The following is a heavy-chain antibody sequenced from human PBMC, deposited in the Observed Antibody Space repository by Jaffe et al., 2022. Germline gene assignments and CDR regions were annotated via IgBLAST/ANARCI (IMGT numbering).Heavy chain of an antibody. D-gene: IGHD3-10*01. Sequence: EVQLVESGGGLVQPGGSLRLSCAASGFTFSYYWMHWVRQAPGKGLEWVSRIKVDGSTTNYADSVKGRFTISRDNAENTLYLQMTSLRAEDTAVYYCARVALGSYNWFDPWGQGTLVTVSS. CDR3: ARVALGSYNWFDP. J-gene: IGHJ5*02. V-gene: IGHV3-74*01. CDR2: IKVDGSTT. CDR1: GFTFSYYW.